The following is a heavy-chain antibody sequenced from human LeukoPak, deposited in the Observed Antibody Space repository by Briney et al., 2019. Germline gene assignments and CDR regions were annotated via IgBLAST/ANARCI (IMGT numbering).Heavy chain of an antibody. CDR1: GGSFSGYY. J-gene: IGHJ5*02. CDR3: AGGLMGLRPYNCFAP. Sequence: PSETLSLTCAVYGGSFSGYYWSWIRQPPGKGLEWIGEINHSGSTNYNPSLKSRVTISVDTSKNQFSLKLSSVTAADTAVYYCAGGLMGLRPYNCFAPWGQETLVPVS. CDR2: INHSGST. V-gene: IGHV4-34*01. D-gene: IGHD4-17*01.